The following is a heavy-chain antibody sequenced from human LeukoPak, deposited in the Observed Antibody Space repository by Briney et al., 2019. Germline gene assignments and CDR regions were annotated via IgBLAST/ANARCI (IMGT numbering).Heavy chain of an antibody. CDR2: INPDSGVT. J-gene: IGHJ4*02. V-gene: IGHV1-2*02. CDR3: ASRELGY. D-gene: IGHD1-26*01. CDR1: GYTFTGYY. Sequence: ASVKVSCKASGYTFTGYYMHWVRQTPGPGLEWLGWINPDSGVTKYAQKFQGRVTMTRDTSISTAYMELSRLRSDDTAVYYCASRELGYWGQGTLVTVSS.